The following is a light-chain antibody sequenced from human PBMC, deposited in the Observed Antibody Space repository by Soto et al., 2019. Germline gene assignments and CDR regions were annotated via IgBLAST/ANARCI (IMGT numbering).Light chain of an antibody. V-gene: IGLV2-14*01. CDR2: EVS. CDR1: SSDIGGYNY. J-gene: IGLJ1*01. Sequence: QSALTQPASVSGAPGQSITISCSGSSSDIGGYNYVSWYQHHPGKVPKVMIYEVSNRPSGVSDRFSGSRSGNTASLTISGLQAEDEADYYCSSYTDSSNYVFGTGTKLTVL. CDR3: SSYTDSSNYV.